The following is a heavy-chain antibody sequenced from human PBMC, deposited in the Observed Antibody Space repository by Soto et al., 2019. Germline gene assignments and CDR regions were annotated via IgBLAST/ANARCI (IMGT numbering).Heavy chain of an antibody. Sequence: PSETLSLTCTVSGCSISSYYWSWIRQPPGKGLEWIGYIYYSGSTNYNPSLKSRVTISVDTSKNQFSLKLSSVTAADTAVYYCAREIDGYNFRGAFDIWGQGTMVTVSS. CDR2: IYYSGST. CDR3: AREIDGYNFRGAFDI. D-gene: IGHD5-12*01. J-gene: IGHJ3*02. CDR1: GCSISSYY. V-gene: IGHV4-59*01.